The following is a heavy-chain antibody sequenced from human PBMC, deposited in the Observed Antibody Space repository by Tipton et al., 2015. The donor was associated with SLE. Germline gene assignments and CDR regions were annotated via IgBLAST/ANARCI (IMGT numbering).Heavy chain of an antibody. CDR2: IYYSGST. V-gene: IGHV4-31*11. J-gene: IGHJ4*02. CDR1: GYSLSNDEYY. Sequence: TLSLTCAVSGYSLSNDEYYWSWFRQHPGKGLEWIGYIYYSGSTYYNPSLKSRLTISIDTSKNQFSLRLGSVTAADTAIYYCASAGYANSWWTYWGQGSLVTVSS. D-gene: IGHD6-13*01. CDR3: ASAGYANSWWTY.